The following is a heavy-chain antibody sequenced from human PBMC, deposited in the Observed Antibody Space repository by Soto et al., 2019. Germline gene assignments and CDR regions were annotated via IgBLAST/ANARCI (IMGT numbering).Heavy chain of an antibody. J-gene: IGHJ6*02. CDR1: GESFNDYF. V-gene: IGHV4-34*02. D-gene: IGHD6-13*01. CDR2: VHHTGTS. CDR3: ARRKDSSRYFYGMDV. Sequence: QVALQQWGAGLLKPSRTLSLTCAVYGESFNDYFWTWIRQSPGGGLEWLAEVHHTGTSYYNPSLKSRLAVSVDTSRNQFSLNLTSLTAADTATYSCARRKDSSRYFYGMDVWGQGTTVVVSS.